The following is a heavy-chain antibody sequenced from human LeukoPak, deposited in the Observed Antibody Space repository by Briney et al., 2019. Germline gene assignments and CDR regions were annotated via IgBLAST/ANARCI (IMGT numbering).Heavy chain of an antibody. D-gene: IGHD3-3*01. Sequence: PSETLSLTCTVSGGSISSGGYYWSWIRQHPGKGLEWIGYIYYSGSTYYNPSLKSRVTISVDTSKNQFSLKLSSATAADTAVYYCARLDYDFWSGYYNWFDPWGQGTLVTVSS. CDR2: IYYSGST. J-gene: IGHJ5*02. V-gene: IGHV4-31*03. CDR3: ARLDYDFWSGYYNWFDP. CDR1: GGSISSGGYY.